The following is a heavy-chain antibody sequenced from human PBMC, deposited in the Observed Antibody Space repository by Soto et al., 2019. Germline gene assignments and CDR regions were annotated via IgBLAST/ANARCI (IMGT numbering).Heavy chain of an antibody. V-gene: IGHV3-72*01. CDR3: AKDLGFYSSTWHYFDY. Sequence: VGSVRRSCAASGFTFSDHYMDWVRQAPGKGLEWIGRIRNKGNSYTTEYAASVEGRFTISRDDSQNSLYLQMNSLKTEDTAVYYCAKDLGFYSSTWHYFDYWGQGTLVTVSS. CDR2: IRNKGNSYTT. CDR1: GFTFSDHY. J-gene: IGHJ4*02. D-gene: IGHD6-13*01.